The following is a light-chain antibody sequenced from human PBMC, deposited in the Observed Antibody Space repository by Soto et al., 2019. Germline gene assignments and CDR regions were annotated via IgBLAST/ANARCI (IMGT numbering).Light chain of an antibody. Sequence: EIVMTQSPATRPGWLWDDATLSGMASQSVSNNLAWYHQKPGQAPRVLIYGASIRATGVPARFSGSGSGTEFTLTISSLQSEDFALFYCQQYYNWPLTFGQGTKVDIK. V-gene: IGKV3-15*01. CDR1: QSVSNN. J-gene: IGKJ1*01. CDR2: GAS. CDR3: QQYYNWPLT.